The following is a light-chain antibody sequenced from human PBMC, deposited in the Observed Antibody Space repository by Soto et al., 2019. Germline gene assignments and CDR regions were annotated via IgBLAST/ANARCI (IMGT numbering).Light chain of an antibody. Sequence: QSSLTQPAAVSGSPGQSITISCTGSSGDIGTYDYVSWYQQLPGKAPKLMIYEVSNRPSGVSNRFSGSKSGNTASLSISGLQPEDEADYYCSSYTSSSPVVFGGGTKVTIL. CDR2: EVS. J-gene: IGLJ2*01. CDR3: SSYTSSSPVV. V-gene: IGLV2-14*01. CDR1: SGDIGTYDY.